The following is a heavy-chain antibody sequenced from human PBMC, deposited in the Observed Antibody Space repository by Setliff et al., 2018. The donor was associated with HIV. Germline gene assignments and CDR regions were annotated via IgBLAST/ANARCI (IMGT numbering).Heavy chain of an antibody. CDR2: INIGNGDT. CDR3: ARGWHSTSPNSYFDY. Sequence: GSVKVSCKASGYSFTDYAMNWVRQAPGQGLEWMGWINIGNGDTKYSQDFHDRVTISRDTPATTVYMELSSLRSDDMAVYYCARGWHSTSPNSYFDYWGQGSLVTVSS. CDR1: GYSFTDYA. D-gene: IGHD6-6*01. J-gene: IGHJ4*02. V-gene: IGHV1-3*03.